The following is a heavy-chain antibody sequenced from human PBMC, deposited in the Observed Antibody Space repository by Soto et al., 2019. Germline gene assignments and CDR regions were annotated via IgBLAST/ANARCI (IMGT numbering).Heavy chain of an antibody. CDR3: ARLTIFGVAHD. CDR2: IYYSGST. Sequence: TSETLSLTCTVSGGSISSSSYYWGWIRQPPGKGLEWIGSIYYSGSTYYNPSLKSRVTISVDTSKNQFSLKLSSVTAADTAVYYCARLTIFGVAHDWGQGTLVTVSS. J-gene: IGHJ4*02. CDR1: GGSISSSSYY. V-gene: IGHV4-39*01. D-gene: IGHD3-3*01.